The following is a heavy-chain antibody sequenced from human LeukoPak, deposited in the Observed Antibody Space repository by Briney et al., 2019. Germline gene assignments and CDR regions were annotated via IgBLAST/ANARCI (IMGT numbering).Heavy chain of an antibody. V-gene: IGHV1-69*05. CDR1: GGTFSSYA. CDR2: IIPIFGTA. CDR3: ARDFSPAGTPHFDY. J-gene: IGHJ4*02. Sequence: GASVKVSCKASGGTFSSYAISWVRQAPGQGLEWMGGIIPIFGTANYAQKLQGRVTMTTDTSTSTAYMELRSLRSDDTAVYYCARDFSPAGTPHFDYWGQGTLVTVSS. D-gene: IGHD6-13*01.